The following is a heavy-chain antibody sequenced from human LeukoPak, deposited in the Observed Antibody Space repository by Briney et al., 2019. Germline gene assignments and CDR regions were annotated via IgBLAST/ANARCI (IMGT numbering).Heavy chain of an antibody. CDR3: ARDRGYSGYGRSTVTSHYYYGMDV. J-gene: IGHJ6*02. Sequence: SVKVSCKASGGTFSSYAISWVRQAPGQGLEWMGRIIPILGIANYAQKFQGRVTITADKSTSIAYMELSSLRSEDTAVYYCARDRGYSGYGRSTVTSHYYYGMDVWGQGTTVTVSS. V-gene: IGHV1-69*04. CDR1: GGTFSSYA. CDR2: IIPILGIA. D-gene: IGHD5-12*01.